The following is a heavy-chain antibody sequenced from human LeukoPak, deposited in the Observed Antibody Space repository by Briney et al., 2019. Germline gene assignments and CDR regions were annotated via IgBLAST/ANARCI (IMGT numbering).Heavy chain of an antibody. J-gene: IGHJ4*02. CDR1: GFTFSSYG. CDR3: ARARWWESTY. CDR2: IRYDGSNK. D-gene: IGHD1-26*01. V-gene: IGHV3-30*02. Sequence: PGGSLRLSCAASGFTFSSYGMHWVRQAPGKGLEWVAFIRYDGSNKYYADSVKGRFTISRDNAKNSLYLQMNSLRAEDTAVYYCARARWWESTYWGRGTLVTVSS.